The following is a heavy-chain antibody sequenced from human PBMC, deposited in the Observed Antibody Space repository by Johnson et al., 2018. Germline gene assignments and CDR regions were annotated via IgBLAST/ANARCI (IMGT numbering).Heavy chain of an antibody. CDR1: GFTFSAYG. Sequence: QVQLVESGGGVVQPGRSLRLSCAASGFTFSAYGMFWVRQAPGKGLEWVALISNDGSYTYYAASVKGRFTISRDTSKNTLYLQMNILRSEDTAVYTVAKDAIPADIAACWFVPWGQGTLVTVAS. V-gene: IGHV3-30*05. CDR3: AKDAIPADIAACWFVP. D-gene: IGHD2-21*01. CDR2: ISNDGSYT. J-gene: IGHJ5*02.